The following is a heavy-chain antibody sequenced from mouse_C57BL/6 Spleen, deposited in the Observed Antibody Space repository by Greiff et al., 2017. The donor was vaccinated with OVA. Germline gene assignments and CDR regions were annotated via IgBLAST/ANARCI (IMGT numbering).Heavy chain of an antibody. CDR1: GYAFSSSW. V-gene: IGHV1-82*01. D-gene: IGHD2-3*01. CDR2: IYPGDGDT. Sequence: VQLQQSGPELVKPGASVKISCKASGYAFSSSWMNWVKQRPGKGLEWIGRIYPGDGDTNYNGKFKGKATLTADKSSSTAYMQLSSLTSEDSAVYFCARWGDGYYGYFDYWGQGTTLTVSS. J-gene: IGHJ2*01. CDR3: ARWGDGYYGYFDY.